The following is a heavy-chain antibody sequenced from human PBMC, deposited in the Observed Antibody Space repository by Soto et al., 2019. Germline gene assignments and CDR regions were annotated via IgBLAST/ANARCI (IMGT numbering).Heavy chain of an antibody. D-gene: IGHD3-22*01. CDR1: GYTFTTYY. CDR2: INPSGGST. CDR3: VRDLYVLTRISLIVVAHPRDI. J-gene: IGHJ3*02. V-gene: IGHV1-46*03. Sequence: ASVKVSCKASGYTFTTYYMHWVRQAPGQGLEWMGIINPSGGSTGYAQKFQGRVTMTRDTSTSTVYMELSSLRSEDTAVYYCVRDLYVLTRISLIVVAHPRDIWGQGTMVTVSS.